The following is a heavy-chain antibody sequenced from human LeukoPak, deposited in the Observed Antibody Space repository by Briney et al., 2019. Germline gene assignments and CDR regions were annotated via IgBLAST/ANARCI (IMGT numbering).Heavy chain of an antibody. V-gene: IGHV4-39*02. CDR2: IFYSGTT. CDR3: TRETQGSSSWY. Sequence: SEPLSLTCTVSGDSLSNTNYYWAWVRQPPGEGLEWIGSIFYSGTTYYKPSLRSRVTISIDTSKNQFSLKLRSVTAADTAVYYCTRETQGSSSWYWGQGALVTVSS. J-gene: IGHJ4*02. D-gene: IGHD6-13*01. CDR1: GDSLSNTNYY.